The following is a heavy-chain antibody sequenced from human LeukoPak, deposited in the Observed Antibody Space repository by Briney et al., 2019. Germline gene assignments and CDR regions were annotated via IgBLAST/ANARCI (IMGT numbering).Heavy chain of an antibody. J-gene: IGHJ3*02. Sequence: SQTLSLTCTVSGGSISSGSYYWSWIRQPAGKGLEWIGRIYTSGSTNYNPSLKSRVTISVDTSKNQSSLKLSSVTAADTAVYYCALTGTRYAFDIWGQGTMVTVSS. CDR1: GGSISSGSYY. CDR3: ALTGTRYAFDI. D-gene: IGHD1-7*01. V-gene: IGHV4-61*02. CDR2: IYTSGST.